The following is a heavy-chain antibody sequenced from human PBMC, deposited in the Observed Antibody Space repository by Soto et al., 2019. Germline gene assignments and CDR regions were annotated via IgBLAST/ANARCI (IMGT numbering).Heavy chain of an antibody. J-gene: IGHJ4*02. CDR1: GGSFSGYY. CDR3: ARGWFGPVEYCSGGSCYSTYFDY. D-gene: IGHD2-15*01. V-gene: IGHV4-34*01. CDR2: INHSGST. Sequence: SETLSLTCAVYGGSFSGYYWSWIRQPPGKGLEWIGEINHSGSTNYNPSLKSRVTISVDTSKNQFSLKLSSVTAADTAVYYCARGWFGPVEYCSGGSCYSTYFDYWGQGTLVTVSS.